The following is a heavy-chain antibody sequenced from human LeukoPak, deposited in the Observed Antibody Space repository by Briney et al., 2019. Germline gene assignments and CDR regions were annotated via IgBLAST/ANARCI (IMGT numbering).Heavy chain of an antibody. J-gene: IGHJ4*02. CDR3: LGYCSGGNCCSGAY. CDR1: GDSISRSNYY. Sequence: ETLSLTCTVSGDSISRSNYYWGWLRQPPGKGLEWVSTISVSSGDTYYADSVKGTFTISRDNSKSTMYMQMNSLGVEDTATYYCLGYCSGGNCCSGAYWGQGTLVTVSS. V-gene: IGHV3-23*01. D-gene: IGHD2-15*01. CDR2: ISVSSGDT.